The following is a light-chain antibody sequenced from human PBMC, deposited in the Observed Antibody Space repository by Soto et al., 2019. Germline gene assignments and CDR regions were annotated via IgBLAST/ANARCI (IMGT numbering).Light chain of an antibody. V-gene: IGKV3-11*01. CDR3: HQRQGWPRT. Sequence: EIVLTQSPATLSSFPGDRVALSCRASQAVNTRLAWYQHRPGQAPRLLIYLASNRAAGVPARFSGSGSGTDFTLTISDVEPEDFTVYCCHQRQGWPRTFGQGTKVDIK. CDR1: QAVNTR. J-gene: IGKJ1*01. CDR2: LAS.